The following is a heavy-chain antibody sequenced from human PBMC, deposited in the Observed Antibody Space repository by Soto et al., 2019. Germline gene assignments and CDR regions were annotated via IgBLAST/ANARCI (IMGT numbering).Heavy chain of an antibody. V-gene: IGHV5-10-1*01. CDR1: VYSFTRSW. CDR2: IDPIDSYT. J-gene: IGHJ6*02. Sequence: KISCTGSVYSFTRSWISWGRHMPGKVLEWMGRIDPIDSYTNDSPYFQGHVTISADKSISTAYLQWRRLKASCTAMYYCARLRGMDVWAQGTTVTASS. CDR3: ARLRGMDV.